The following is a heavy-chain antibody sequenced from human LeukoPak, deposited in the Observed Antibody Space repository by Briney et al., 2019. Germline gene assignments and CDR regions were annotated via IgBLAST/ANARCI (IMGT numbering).Heavy chain of an antibody. Sequence: PGGSLRLSCSASGFTFSSYAIHWVRQAPGKGLEYVSAISSNGGSTYYADSVKGRFTISRDNSKNTLYLQMSSLRAEDTAVYYCVKDPQQHPLGYFDYWGQGTLVTVSS. CDR3: VKDPQQHPLGYFDY. J-gene: IGHJ4*02. CDR2: ISSNGGST. CDR1: GFTFSSYA. V-gene: IGHV3-64D*06. D-gene: IGHD6-13*01.